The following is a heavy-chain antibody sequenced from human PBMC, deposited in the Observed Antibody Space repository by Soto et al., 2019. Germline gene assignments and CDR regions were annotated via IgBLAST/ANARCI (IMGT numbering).Heavy chain of an antibody. J-gene: IGHJ5*02. CDR1: GGSISSYY. D-gene: IGHD2-15*01. CDR2: VYHSGST. Sequence: SETLSLTCTVSGGSISSYYCSWVRQPPGKGLEWIGEVYHSGSTRYNPSLKSRVTISVDKPNNQFSLKLSSMTGADTAVYYCATRPPQIVVTLLPFPSWGQGTPVTVSS. V-gene: IGHV4-59*12. CDR3: ATRPPQIVVTLLPFPS.